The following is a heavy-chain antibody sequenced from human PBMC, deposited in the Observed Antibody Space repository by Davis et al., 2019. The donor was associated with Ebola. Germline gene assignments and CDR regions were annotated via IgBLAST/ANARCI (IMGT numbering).Heavy chain of an antibody. CDR2: IYYSGST. V-gene: IGHV4-59*08. D-gene: IGHD4-17*01. CDR1: GGSISSYY. J-gene: IGHJ5*02. Sequence: MPSETLSLTCTVSGGSISSYYWSWIRQPPGKGLEWIGYIYYSGSTNYNPSLKSRVTISVDTSKNQFSLKLSSVTAADTAVYYCARVVHYGADFWFDPWGQGTLVTVSS. CDR3: ARVVHYGADFWFDP.